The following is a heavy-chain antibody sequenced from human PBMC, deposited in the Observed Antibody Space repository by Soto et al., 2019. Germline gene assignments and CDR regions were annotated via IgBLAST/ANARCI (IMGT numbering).Heavy chain of an antibody. CDR2: IYPGDSDT. CDR3: ARHEMDIVATGLAGYYGMDV. CDR1: GYSFTSYW. Sequence: PGESLKISCKGSGYSFTSYWIGWVRQMPGKGLEWMGIIYPGDSDTRYSPSFQGQVTISADKSISTAYLQWSSLKASDTAMYYCARHEMDIVATGLAGYYGMDVWGQGTTVTVSS. J-gene: IGHJ6*02. D-gene: IGHD5-12*01. V-gene: IGHV5-51*01.